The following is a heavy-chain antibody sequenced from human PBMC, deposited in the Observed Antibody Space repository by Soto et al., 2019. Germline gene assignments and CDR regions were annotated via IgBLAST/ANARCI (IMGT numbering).Heavy chain of an antibody. D-gene: IGHD3-9*01. V-gene: IGHV2-5*02. CDR2: IYWDDDK. CDR3: APIFDFDWVWAFEY. CDR1: GFSLDTSGVG. J-gene: IGHJ4*02. Sequence: QITLKESGPTLVKPTQTLTLTCTFSGFSLDTSGVGVGWIRQPPGKTLEWLALIYWDDDKRYSPSLNSRLTITKDTSKNQVVLRMTNVDPVDTATYYCAPIFDFDWVWAFEYWGQGALVTVSS.